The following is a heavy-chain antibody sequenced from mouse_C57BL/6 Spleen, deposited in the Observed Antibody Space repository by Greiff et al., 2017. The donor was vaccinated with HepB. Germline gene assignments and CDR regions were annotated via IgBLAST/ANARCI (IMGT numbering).Heavy chain of an antibody. CDR3: ARYAYYFDY. Sequence: QLVESGPGLVKPSQSLSLTCSVTGYSITSGYYWNWIRQFPGNKLEWMGYISYDGSNNYNPSLKNRISITRDTSKNQFFLKLNSVTTEDTATYYCARYAYYFDYWGQGTTLTVSS. CDR2: ISYDGSN. V-gene: IGHV3-6*01. J-gene: IGHJ2*01. CDR1: GYSITSGYY.